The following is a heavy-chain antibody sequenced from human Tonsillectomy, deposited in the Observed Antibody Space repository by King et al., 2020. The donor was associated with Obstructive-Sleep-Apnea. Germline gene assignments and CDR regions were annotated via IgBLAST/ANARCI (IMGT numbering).Heavy chain of an antibody. CDR2: IRKKAQGGST. J-gene: IGHJ4*02. V-gene: IGHV3-49*03. CDR3: IRGAMGTTYDY. CDR1: GFTFCDYG. Sequence: VQLVESGGGFVLPWRSLRLSCTASGFTFCDYGMSWFRQAPGKGLEWVGFIRKKAQGGSTEYAAAVKGRFTISRDDSKSIAYVQMNSLKIEDTAVYYCIRGAMGTTYDYWGQGTLVTVSS. D-gene: IGHD2/OR15-2a*01.